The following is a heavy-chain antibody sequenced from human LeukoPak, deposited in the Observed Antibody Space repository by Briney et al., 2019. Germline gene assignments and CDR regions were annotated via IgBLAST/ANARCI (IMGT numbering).Heavy chain of an antibody. CDR2: ISSSSSYI. V-gene: IGHV3-21*01. J-gene: IGHJ6*03. Sequence: GGSLRLSCAASGFTFSDYYMNWVRQAPGKGLEWVSSISSSSSYIYYADSVKGRFTISRDNAKNSLYLQMNSLRAEDTAVYYCARGVAHYYYMDVWGKGTTVTVSS. D-gene: IGHD2-15*01. CDR3: ARGVAHYYYMDV. CDR1: GFTFSDYY.